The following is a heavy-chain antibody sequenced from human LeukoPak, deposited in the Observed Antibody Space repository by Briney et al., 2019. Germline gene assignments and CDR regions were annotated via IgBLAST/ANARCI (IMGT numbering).Heavy chain of an antibody. V-gene: IGHV3-66*01. CDR3: AIDPRSRGYFDY. J-gene: IGHJ4*02. Sequence: GGSLRLSCAASGFTVSSNYMSWVRQAPGKGLEWVSVIYSGGSTYYADSVKGRFTISRDNSKNTLYLQMNSLRAEDTAVYYCAIDPRSRGYFDYWGQGTLVTVSS. CDR2: IYSGGST. CDR1: GFTVSSNY.